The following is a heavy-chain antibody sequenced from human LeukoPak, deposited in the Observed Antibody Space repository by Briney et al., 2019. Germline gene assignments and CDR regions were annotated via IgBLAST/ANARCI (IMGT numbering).Heavy chain of an antibody. D-gene: IGHD3-10*01. Sequence: PSETLSLTCAVYGGSFSGYYWSWIRQPPGKGLEWIGEINHSGSTNYNPSLKSRVTMSVDTSKNQFSLKLSSVTAADTAVYYCARSPGSYYYYYYYMDVWGKGTTVTVSS. CDR3: ARSPGSYYYYYYYMDV. J-gene: IGHJ6*03. CDR1: GGSFSGYY. V-gene: IGHV4-34*01. CDR2: INHSGST.